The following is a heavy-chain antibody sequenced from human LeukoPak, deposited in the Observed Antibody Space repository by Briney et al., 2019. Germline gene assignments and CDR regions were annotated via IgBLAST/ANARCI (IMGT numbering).Heavy chain of an antibody. Sequence: ASVKVSRKASGYTFTSYDINWVRQATGQGPEWMGWMNPNSGNTGYAQKFQGRVTMTRNTSISTAYMELSSLRSEDTAVYYCAREMAGYCSGGSCWGQGTLVTVSS. CDR3: AREMAGYCSGGSC. J-gene: IGHJ4*02. CDR2: MNPNSGNT. D-gene: IGHD2-15*01. V-gene: IGHV1-8*01. CDR1: GYTFTSYD.